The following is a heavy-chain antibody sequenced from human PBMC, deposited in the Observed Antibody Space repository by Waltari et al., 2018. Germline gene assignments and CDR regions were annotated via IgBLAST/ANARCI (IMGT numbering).Heavy chain of an antibody. Sequence: QVQLQQWGAGLLKPSETLSLTCAVYGGSFSGYYWSWIRQPPGKGLEWIGEINHSGSTNYNPSLKSRVTISVDTSKNHFSLKLSSVTAADTAVYYCARLVAAAYYYYYYGMDVWGQGTTVTVSS. V-gene: IGHV4-34*01. CDR1: GGSFSGYY. J-gene: IGHJ6*02. CDR3: ARLVAAAYYYYYYGMDV. CDR2: INHSGST. D-gene: IGHD6-13*01.